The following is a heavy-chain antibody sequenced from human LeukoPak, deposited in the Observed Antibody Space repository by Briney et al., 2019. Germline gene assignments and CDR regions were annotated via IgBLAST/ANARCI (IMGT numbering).Heavy chain of an antibody. CDR3: ARHLNYYLDY. CDR1: GFTFSSYA. CDR2: ISYDGSNK. J-gene: IGHJ4*02. Sequence: GGSLRLSCAASGFTFSSYAMHWVRQAPGKGLEWVAVISYDGSNKYYADSVKGRFTISRDDAKNTLYLQMNSLRAEDTAVYYCARHLNYYLDYWGQGTLVTVSS. D-gene: IGHD3-10*01. V-gene: IGHV3-30-3*01.